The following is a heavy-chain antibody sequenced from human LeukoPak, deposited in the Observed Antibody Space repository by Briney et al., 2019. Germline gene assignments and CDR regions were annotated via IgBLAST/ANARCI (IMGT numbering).Heavy chain of an antibody. CDR1: GFTFSTYG. J-gene: IGHJ4*02. CDR2: ISHDGGRQ. CDR3: AKETTPVAGPNYFVD. D-gene: IGHD6-19*01. Sequence: GGSLRLSCAASGFTFSTYGMHWVRQAPGEGLEWVAVISHDGGRQIYADSVRGRFTISRDNSKSTLYLEMNGLRADDTAVYYCAKETTPVAGPNYFVDWGQGTLVTVSS. V-gene: IGHV3-30*18.